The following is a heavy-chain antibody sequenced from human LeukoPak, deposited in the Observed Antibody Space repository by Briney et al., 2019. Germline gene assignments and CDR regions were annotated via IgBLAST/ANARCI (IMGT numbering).Heavy chain of an antibody. CDR2: IYHSGST. Sequence: SQTLSLTCAVSGGSISSGGYSWSWIRQPPGKGLEWIGYIYHSGSTYYNPSLKSRVTISVDRSKNQFSLKLSSVTAADTAVYYCARAKYSSSWYGGYYFDYWGQGTLVTVSS. CDR3: ARAKYSSSWYGGYYFDY. V-gene: IGHV4-30-2*01. D-gene: IGHD6-13*01. CDR1: GGSISSGGYS. J-gene: IGHJ4*02.